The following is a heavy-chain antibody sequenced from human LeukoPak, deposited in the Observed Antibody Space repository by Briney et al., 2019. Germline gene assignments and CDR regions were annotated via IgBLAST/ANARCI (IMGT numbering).Heavy chain of an antibody. CDR2: ISSSSSYI. J-gene: IGHJ4*02. D-gene: IGHD2-15*01. CDR3: ARQYCSGGSCYSSY. V-gene: IGHV3-21*01. Sequence: GGSLRLSCAASGFTFSSYAMSWVRQAPGKGLEWVSSISSSSSYIYYADSVKGRFTISRDNAKNSLYLQMNSLRAEDTAVYYCARQYCSGGSCYSSYWGQGTLVTVSS. CDR1: GFTFSSYA.